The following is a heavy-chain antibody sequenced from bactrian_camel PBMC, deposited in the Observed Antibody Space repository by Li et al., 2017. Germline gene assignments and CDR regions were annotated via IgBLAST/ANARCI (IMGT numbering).Heavy chain of an antibody. V-gene: IGHV3S40*01. CDR3: QTGVIT. D-gene: IGHD5*01. CDR2: ISGGGGPT. CDR1: GFTFSTYD. J-gene: IGHJ4*01. Sequence: VQLVESGGGSVQAGGSLRLSCATNGFTFSTYDMSWVRQAPRKGLEWVSVISGGGGPTRYADSVKGRFTISRDNAKNTLYLQLNSLKTEDTASITVQTGVITIGARGPRSPSP.